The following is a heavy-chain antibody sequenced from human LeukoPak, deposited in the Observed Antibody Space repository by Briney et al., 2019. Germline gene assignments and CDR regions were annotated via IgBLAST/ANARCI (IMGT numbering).Heavy chain of an antibody. CDR3: ARDRAGEPYYGMDV. CDR1: GFTFSDYY. J-gene: IGHJ6*02. D-gene: IGHD7-27*01. CDR2: ISSSSSYT. V-gene: IGHV3-11*05. Sequence: PGGSLRLSCAASGFTFSDYYMSWIRQAPGKGLEWFSYISSSSSYTNYADSVKGRFTISRDNAKNSLYLQMNSLRAEDTAVYYCARDRAGEPYYGMDVWGQGTTVTVSS.